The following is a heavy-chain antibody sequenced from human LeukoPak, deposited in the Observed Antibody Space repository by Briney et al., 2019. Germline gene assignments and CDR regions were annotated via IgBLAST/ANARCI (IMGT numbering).Heavy chain of an antibody. Sequence: ASVKVSCKASGYTFTSYDINWVRQATGQGLEWMGWMNPNSGNTGYAQKFQGRVTITRNTSIGTAYMELSSLRSEDTAVYYCARGRYDFWSGIYYYYYMDVWGKGTTVTVSS. V-gene: IGHV1-8*03. CDR2: MNPNSGNT. D-gene: IGHD3-3*01. CDR3: ARGRYDFWSGIYYYYYMDV. J-gene: IGHJ6*03. CDR1: GYTFTSYD.